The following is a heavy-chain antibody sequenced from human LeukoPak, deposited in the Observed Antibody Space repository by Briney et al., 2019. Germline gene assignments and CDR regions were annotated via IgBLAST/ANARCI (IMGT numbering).Heavy chain of an antibody. V-gene: IGHV3-23*01. CDR2: ISGSGGST. CDR3: GGGCSGGSCYSGFPVDY. Sequence: PGGSLRLSCAASGFIVSSNYMSWVRQAPGKGLEWVSAISGSGGSTYYADSVKGRFTISRDNSKNTLYLQMNSLRAEDTAVYYCGGGCSGGSCYSGFPVDYWGQGTLVTVSS. D-gene: IGHD2-15*01. J-gene: IGHJ4*02. CDR1: GFIVSSNY.